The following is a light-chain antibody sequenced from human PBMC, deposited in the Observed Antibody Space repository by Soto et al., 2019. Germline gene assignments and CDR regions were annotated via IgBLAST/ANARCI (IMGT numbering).Light chain of an antibody. V-gene: IGKV1-12*01. CDR3: QQSWT. CDR2: AAY. J-gene: IGKJ1*01. Sequence: DIQMTQSPSSVSASVGDRVTITCRARQGISSWLAGDQQKPGKAPKLLIYAAYSLQSGVPSRFSGSGYGTDFTLTISSLQPEDFATYYCQQSWTFGQGTKVEIK. CDR1: QGISSW.